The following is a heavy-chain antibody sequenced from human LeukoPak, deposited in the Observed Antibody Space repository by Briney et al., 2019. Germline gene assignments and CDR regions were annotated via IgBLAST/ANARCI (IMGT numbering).Heavy chain of an antibody. CDR3: ARKNSTGYYCT. V-gene: IGHV4-38-2*01. D-gene: IGHD3-22*01. CDR2: IYHSGST. J-gene: IGHJ5*02. CDR1: GYSISSGYY. Sequence: SETLSLTCAVSGYSISSGYYWGWIRQPPGKGLEWIGSIYHSGSTYYNPSLKSRVTISVDTSKDQFSLKLSSVTAADTAVYYRARKNSTGYYCTWGQGTLVTVSS.